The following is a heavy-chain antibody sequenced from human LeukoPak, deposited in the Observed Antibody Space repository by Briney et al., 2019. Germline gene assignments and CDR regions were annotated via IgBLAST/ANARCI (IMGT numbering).Heavy chain of an antibody. CDR1: GFTFSSYA. J-gene: IGHJ4*02. D-gene: IGHD6-13*01. V-gene: IGHV4-38-2*02. CDR3: ARETYTSSQRDY. Sequence: GSLRLSCAASGFTFSSYAMNWVRQAPGKGLEWIGTIYHRGSTYYSPSLKSRVTISVDTSKNQFSLNLISVTAADTAVYFCARETYTSSQRDYWGQGTLVTVSS. CDR2: IYHRGST.